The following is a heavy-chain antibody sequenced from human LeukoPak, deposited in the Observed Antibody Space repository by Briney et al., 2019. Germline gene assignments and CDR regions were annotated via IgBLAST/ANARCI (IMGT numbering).Heavy chain of an antibody. D-gene: IGHD1-26*01. CDR3: ARPPVVGAKIDAFDI. CDR2: IYYSGST. CDR1: GGSISSSSYS. V-gene: IGHV4-39*01. Sequence: SETLSLTCTVSGGSISSSSYSWGWIRQPPGKGLEWIGSIYYSGSTYYNPSLKSRVTISVDTSKNQFSLKLSSVTAADTAVYYCARPPVVGAKIDAFDIWGQGTMVTVSS. J-gene: IGHJ3*02.